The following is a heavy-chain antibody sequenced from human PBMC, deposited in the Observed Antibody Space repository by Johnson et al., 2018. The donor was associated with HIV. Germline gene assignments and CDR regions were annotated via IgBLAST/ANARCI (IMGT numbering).Heavy chain of an antibody. Sequence: QVLLVESGGGVVQPGGSLRLSCAASGFTFSSYGMHWVRQAPGKGLAWVAVISYDGSNKYYADSVKGRFTISRDNSKNTLYLQMNSLRAEDTAVYYCAKVRLGGDLDAAFDVWGQGTMVTVSS. CDR3: AKVRLGGDLDAAFDV. V-gene: IGHV3-30*18. D-gene: IGHD3-16*01. J-gene: IGHJ3*01. CDR1: GFTFSSYG. CDR2: ISYDGSNK.